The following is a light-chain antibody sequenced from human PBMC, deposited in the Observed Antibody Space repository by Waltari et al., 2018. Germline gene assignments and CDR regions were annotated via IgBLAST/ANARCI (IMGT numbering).Light chain of an antibody. V-gene: IGKV4-1*01. CDR1: QSLLYTSNYKNY. CDR2: WAS. CDR3: QQYYSRHSYT. J-gene: IGKJ2*01. Sequence: DFVMTQSQDSLAVSLGERATINCKSSQSLLYTSNYKNYLAWYQQKPGQPPKLLIYWASTRESGVPDRFSGSGSGTDFTLTISSLQAEDVAVYYCQQYYSRHSYTFGQGTKLEIK.